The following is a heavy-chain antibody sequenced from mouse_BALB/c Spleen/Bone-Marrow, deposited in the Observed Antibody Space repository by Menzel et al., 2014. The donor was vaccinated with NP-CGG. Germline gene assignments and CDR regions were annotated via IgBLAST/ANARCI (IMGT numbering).Heavy chain of an antibody. CDR3: TRSRRAMDH. Sequence: VQLVESGAELVKPGASVKLSCKASGYTFXSYYMCWVKQRPGQGLEWIGEINPSNGGTNFNEKFKSKATLTVDKSSSTAYMSLSSLTSEDSAVYYCTRSRRAMDHWGQGTSVTVSS. CDR2: INPSNGGT. D-gene: IGHD2-12*01. CDR1: GYTFXSYY. J-gene: IGHJ4*01. V-gene: IGHV1S81*02.